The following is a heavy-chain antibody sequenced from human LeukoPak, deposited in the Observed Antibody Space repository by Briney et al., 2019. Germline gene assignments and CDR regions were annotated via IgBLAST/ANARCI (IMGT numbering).Heavy chain of an antibody. CDR1: GYTFNNYA. Sequence: GASVKVSCKASGYTFNNYAIHRVRQAPGQRLEWMGWINAGNGNTRYSRKFQGRVTITRDTFATTVYMELSSLTSEDTAEYYCARNYDFWSGYYYAYWGQGTLVTVSS. V-gene: IGHV1-3*01. CDR3: ARNYDFWSGYYYAY. CDR2: INAGNGNT. D-gene: IGHD3-3*01. J-gene: IGHJ4*02.